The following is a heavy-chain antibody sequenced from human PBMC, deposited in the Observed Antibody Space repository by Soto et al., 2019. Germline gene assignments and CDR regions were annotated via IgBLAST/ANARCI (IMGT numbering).Heavy chain of an antibody. V-gene: IGHV3-23*01. CDR2: ISGSGGST. CDR3: AKDMGKYYYDSSGYHYFDY. J-gene: IGHJ4*02. CDR1: GFTFSSYA. D-gene: IGHD3-22*01. Sequence: EVQLLESGGGLVQPGGSLRLSCAASGFTFSSYAMSWVRQAPGKGLEWDSAISGSGGSTYYAHSVKGRFTISRDNSKNTLYLQMNSLRAEDTAVYYCAKDMGKYYYDSSGYHYFDYWGRGTLVTVSS.